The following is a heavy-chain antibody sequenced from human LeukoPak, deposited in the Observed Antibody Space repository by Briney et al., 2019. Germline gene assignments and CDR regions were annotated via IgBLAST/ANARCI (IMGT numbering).Heavy chain of an antibody. CDR1: GYSFTSYW. V-gene: IGHV5-51*01. D-gene: IGHD3-22*01. J-gene: IGHJ5*02. CDR3: ARQRYYDSSGQFDP. Sequence: GESLRISCKGSGYSFTSYWIGWVRQMPGKGLDWMGIIYPGDSDTRYSPSFQGQVTISADKSISTAYLQWSSLKASDTAMYYCARQRYYDSSGQFDPWGQGTLVTVSS. CDR2: IYPGDSDT.